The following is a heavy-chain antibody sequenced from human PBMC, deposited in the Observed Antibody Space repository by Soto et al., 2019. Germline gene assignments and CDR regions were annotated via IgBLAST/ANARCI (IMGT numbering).Heavy chain of an antibody. CDR1: GGSISSYY. J-gene: IGHJ4*02. CDR2: IYYSGST. Sequence: PSETLSLTCTVSGGSISSYYWSWIRQPPGKGLEGIGYIYYSGSTNYNPSLKRRVTISVDTSKNQFSLKLSSVTAADTAVYYCARNRWSTRRGTVAGNTYFDYWGQGTLVTVSS. V-gene: IGHV4-59*08. D-gene: IGHD6-19*01. CDR3: ARNRWSTRRGTVAGNTYFDY.